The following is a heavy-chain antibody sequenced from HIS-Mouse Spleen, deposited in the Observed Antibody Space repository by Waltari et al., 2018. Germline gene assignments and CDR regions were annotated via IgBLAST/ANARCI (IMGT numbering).Heavy chain of an antibody. CDR3: AHRPTGGSASSGAFDI. J-gene: IGHJ3*02. CDR2: IYWDDDK. Sequence: QITLKESGPTLVKPTQTLTLTCTFSGFSLSTSGVGVGGIRQPPGKALEWLALIYWDDDKRYSPSLKSRLTITKDTSKNQVVLTMTNMDPVDTATYYCAHRPTGGSASSGAFDIWGQGTMVTVSS. V-gene: IGHV2-5*02. D-gene: IGHD7-27*01. CDR1: GFSLSTSGVG.